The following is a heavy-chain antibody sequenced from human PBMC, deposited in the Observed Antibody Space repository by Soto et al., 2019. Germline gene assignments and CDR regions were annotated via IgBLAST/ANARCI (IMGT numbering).Heavy chain of an antibody. CDR3: ARDRTVPEQPPIPFQH. CDR1: GYTFTSYV. J-gene: IGHJ1*01. D-gene: IGHD6-13*01. V-gene: IGHV1-18*01. CDR2: ISAYNGNT. Sequence: ASVKVSCKASGYTFTSYVISWVLQAPGQGLEWMGWISAYNGNTNYAQKLQGRVTMTTDTSTSTAYMELRSLRSDDTAVYYCARDRTVPEQPPIPFQHWGQGTLVTVSS.